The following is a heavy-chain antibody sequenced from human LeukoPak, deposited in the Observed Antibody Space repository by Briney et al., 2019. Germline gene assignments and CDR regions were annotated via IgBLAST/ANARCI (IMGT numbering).Heavy chain of an antibody. CDR3: ARLRFLEWFPFDY. V-gene: IGHV1-2*06. D-gene: IGHD3-3*01. Sequence: ASVKVSCKASGYTFTGYYMHWVRQAPGQGLEWMGRINPNSGGTNYAQKFQGRVTITRDTSISTAYMELSRLRSDDTAVYYCARLRFLEWFPFDYWGQGTLVTVSS. J-gene: IGHJ4*02. CDR2: INPNSGGT. CDR1: GYTFTGYY.